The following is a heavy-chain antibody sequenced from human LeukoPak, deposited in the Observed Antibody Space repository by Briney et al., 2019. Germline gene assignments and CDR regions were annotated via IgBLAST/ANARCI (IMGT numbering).Heavy chain of an antibody. J-gene: IGHJ4*02. D-gene: IGHD2-2*02. V-gene: IGHV3-74*03. CDR2: INSDGSST. CDR1: GFTFSSYW. Sequence: PGGSLRLSCVASGFTFSSYWMHWVRQAPGKGLVWVSRINSDGSSTKCADSVKGRFTISRDNAKNTLYLQMNSLKTEDTAVYYCTTDEVGYCSSTSCYRAMVRGVPYFDYWGQGTLVTVSS. CDR3: TTDEVGYCSSTSCYRAMVRGVPYFDY.